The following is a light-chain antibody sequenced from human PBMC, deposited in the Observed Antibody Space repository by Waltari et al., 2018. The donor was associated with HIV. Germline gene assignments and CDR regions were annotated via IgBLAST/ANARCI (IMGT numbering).Light chain of an antibody. Sequence: DIVMTQSPDSLAVSLGERATINCKPSQSVLYSSNNKNYLAWYQQKPGQPPTLLIYWAASRESGVPDRFSGGGSGTDFTLTISSLQAEDVAVYYCQQYYSAPPTFGGGTKVEI. CDR3: QQYYSAPPT. V-gene: IGKV4-1*01. J-gene: IGKJ4*01. CDR1: QSVLYSSNNKNY. CDR2: WAA.